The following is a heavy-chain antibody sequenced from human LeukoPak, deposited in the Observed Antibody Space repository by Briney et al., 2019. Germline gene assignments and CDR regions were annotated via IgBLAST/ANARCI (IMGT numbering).Heavy chain of an antibody. CDR2: IDYSGST. CDR1: GGSISSGGYY. J-gene: IGHJ4*02. Sequence: SETLSLTCTVSGGSISSGGYYWSWLRQQPGKGLEWIVYIDYSGSTYYNPCLKSRVTVSVDTSKNQFSLKLSSVTAADTAVDYCARGRGTVEDIVVVVADHFDYWGQGTLVTVSS. D-gene: IGHD2-15*01. V-gene: IGHV4-31*03. CDR3: ARGRGTVEDIVVVVADHFDY.